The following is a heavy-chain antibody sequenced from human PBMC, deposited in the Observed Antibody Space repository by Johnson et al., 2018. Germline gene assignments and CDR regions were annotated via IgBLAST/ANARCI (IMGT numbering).Heavy chain of an antibody. CDR2: LSGSGGST. D-gene: IGHD3-3*01. J-gene: IGHJ6*02. CDR1: GFTFSSYA. Sequence: VQLVESGGGLVQPGGSLRLSCAASGFTFSSYAMSWVRQAPGKGLEWVSALSGSGGSTYYADSVKGRFTISRDNSKNTLYLQMNSLRAEDTAVYYWSKDPQNFWGGYYPKTLDPYYYYYYGMDVWGQGTTVTVSS. CDR3: SKDPQNFWGGYYPKTLDPYYYYYYGMDV. V-gene: IGHV3-23*04.